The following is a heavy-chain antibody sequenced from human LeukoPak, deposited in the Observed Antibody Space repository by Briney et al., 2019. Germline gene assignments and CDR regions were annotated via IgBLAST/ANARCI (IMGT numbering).Heavy chain of an antibody. V-gene: IGHV3-30-3*01. CDR1: GFTFSSYA. J-gene: IGHJ4*02. CDR2: ISYDGSNK. Sequence: GGSLRLSCAASGFTFSSYAMHWVRQAPGKGLEWVAVISYDGSNKYYADSVKGRFTISRDNSKNTLYLQMNSLRAEDTAVYYCARGRPPGYDILTGYSRTYYFDYWGQGTLVTVSS. D-gene: IGHD3-9*01. CDR3: ARGRPPGYDILTGYSRTYYFDY.